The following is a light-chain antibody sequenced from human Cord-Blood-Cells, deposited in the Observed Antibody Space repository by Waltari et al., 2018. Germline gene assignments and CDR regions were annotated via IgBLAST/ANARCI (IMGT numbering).Light chain of an antibody. J-gene: IGKJ1*01. Sequence: EIVMTQSPATLSVSPGKRATLSCRASQSVSSNLAWYQQKPGQAPRLLIYGTSTRATGIPARFSGSGSGTEFTLTISSLQSEDFAVYYCQQYNNWPPTFGQGTKVEIK. V-gene: IGKV3-15*01. CDR1: QSVSSN. CDR2: GTS. CDR3: QQYNNWPPT.